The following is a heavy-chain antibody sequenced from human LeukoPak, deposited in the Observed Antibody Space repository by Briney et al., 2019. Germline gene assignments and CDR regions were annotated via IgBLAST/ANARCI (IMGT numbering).Heavy chain of an antibody. Sequence: ASVKVSCKASGYTFTGHYMHWVRQAPGQGLEWMGIINPSGGSTSYAQKFQGRVTMTRDTSTSTVYMELCSLRSEDTAVCYCARGGNCFDPWGQGTLVTVSS. CDR1: GYTFTGHY. CDR3: ARGGNCFDP. V-gene: IGHV1-46*01. J-gene: IGHJ5*02. CDR2: INPSGGST.